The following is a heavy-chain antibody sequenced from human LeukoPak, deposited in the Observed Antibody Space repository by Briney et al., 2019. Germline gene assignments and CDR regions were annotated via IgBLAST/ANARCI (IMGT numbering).Heavy chain of an antibody. J-gene: IGHJ5*02. Sequence: PSQTLSLTCTVSGGSISSGDYDWRWIRQPPGKGLEWIGYIYYSGSTYYNPSLKSRVTISVDTSKNHFSLKLSSVTAADTAVYYCARGHIVVVTAQLNWFDPWGQGTLVTVSS. CDR1: GGSISSGDYD. D-gene: IGHD2-21*02. V-gene: IGHV4-30-4*01. CDR2: IYYSGST. CDR3: ARGHIVVVTAQLNWFDP.